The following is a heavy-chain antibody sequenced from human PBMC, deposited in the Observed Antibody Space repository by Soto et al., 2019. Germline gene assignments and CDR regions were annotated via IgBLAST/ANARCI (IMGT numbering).Heavy chain of an antibody. Sequence: EVQLLGSGGGLVQPGGSLRLSCVASGFTFSTYWMNWVRQAPGRGLGWVANINPDGSVGTNVDSVKGRFTPSRDNANNSLYLQMNSLRADYTAVYFCAGWGGHDYNYWGQGILVTVSS. CDR1: GFTFSTYW. J-gene: IGHJ4*02. CDR3: AGWGGHDYNY. V-gene: IGHV3-7*03. D-gene: IGHD3-16*01. CDR2: INPDGSVG.